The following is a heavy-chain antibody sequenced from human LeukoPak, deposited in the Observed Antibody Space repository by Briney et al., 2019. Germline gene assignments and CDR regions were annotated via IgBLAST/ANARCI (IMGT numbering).Heavy chain of an antibody. J-gene: IGHJ3*02. Sequence: PGGALRLSCAASGFSVGGNYISWVRQAPGKGLEWVSMIYSDGSIFHADSVKGRFTMSRDNSRNTLDLQMSSLRVEDTAVYFCARDRRRLRGMNGDGDAFDIWGQGTMVTVSS. CDR3: ARDRRRLRGMNGDGDAFDI. V-gene: IGHV3-53*01. CDR2: IYSDGSI. D-gene: IGHD1-1*01. CDR1: GFSVGGNY.